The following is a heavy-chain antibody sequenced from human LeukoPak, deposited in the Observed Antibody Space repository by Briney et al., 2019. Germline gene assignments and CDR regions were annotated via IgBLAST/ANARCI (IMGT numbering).Heavy chain of an antibody. Sequence: GGSLRLSCAASGFTFSSYVLHWVRRAPGKRLEYVSGISVNGDSTYYADFVKGRFTMSRDNSRNTLNLQMGSLRAEDTAVYYCARIGPGGHFDYWGQGTLVTVSS. CDR2: ISVNGDST. CDR3: ARIGPGGHFDY. D-gene: IGHD3-16*01. V-gene: IGHV3-64*02. J-gene: IGHJ4*02. CDR1: GFTFSSYV.